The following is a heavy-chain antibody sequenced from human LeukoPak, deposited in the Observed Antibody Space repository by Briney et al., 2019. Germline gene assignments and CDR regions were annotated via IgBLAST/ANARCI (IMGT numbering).Heavy chain of an antibody. J-gene: IGHJ1*01. Sequence: GESLKISCKGSGYTFTTYWIGWVRQMPGKGLEWMGIIYPGDSDTRYSPSFQGQVTISADKSISTAYLQWSSLKASDTATYYCARRFYDTEYFQYWGQGTLVTVSS. CDR2: IYPGDSDT. V-gene: IGHV5-51*01. D-gene: IGHD3-3*01. CDR3: ARRFYDTEYFQY. CDR1: GYTFTTYW.